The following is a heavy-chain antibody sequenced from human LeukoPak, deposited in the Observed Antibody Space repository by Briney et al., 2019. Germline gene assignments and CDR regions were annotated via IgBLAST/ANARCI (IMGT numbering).Heavy chain of an antibody. V-gene: IGHV1-18*01. Sequence: VASVKVSCKASGYTFTSYGISWVRQAPGQGLEWMGWISAYNGNTNYAQKLQGRVTMTTDTSTSTAYMELRSLRSDDTAVYYCARAGRPIYYGSGSYGIDYWGQGTLVTVTS. CDR3: ARAGRPIYYGSGSYGIDY. J-gene: IGHJ4*02. D-gene: IGHD3-10*01. CDR1: GYTFTSYG. CDR2: ISAYNGNT.